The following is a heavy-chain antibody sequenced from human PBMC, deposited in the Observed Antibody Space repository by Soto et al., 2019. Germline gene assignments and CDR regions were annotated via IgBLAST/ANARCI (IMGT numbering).Heavy chain of an antibody. J-gene: IGHJ4*02. CDR1: GGSFSGYY. CDR3: ARGWGRIFDY. CDR2: IYHSGST. D-gene: IGHD7-27*01. Sequence: QVQLQQWGAGLLKPSETLSLTCAVYGGSFSGYYWNWIRQPPGKGLEWIGEIYHSGSTNYNPSLKSRVTLSVDTSKNQFSLKLSSVTAADTAVYYCARGWGRIFDYWGQGTLVTVSS. V-gene: IGHV4-34*01.